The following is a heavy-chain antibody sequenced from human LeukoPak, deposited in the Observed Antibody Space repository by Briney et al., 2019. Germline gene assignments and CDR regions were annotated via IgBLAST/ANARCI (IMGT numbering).Heavy chain of an antibody. V-gene: IGHV5-10-1*01. Sequence: GESLRISCKGSGYSFTSYWITWVRQMPGKGLEWMGRIDPSDSYIKCSSSFQGHVTISADKSISTAYLQWSSLKASDTAMYYCARSSLSSSWYFDYWGQGTLVTVSS. D-gene: IGHD6-13*01. J-gene: IGHJ4*02. CDR3: ARSSLSSSWYFDY. CDR2: IDPSDSYI. CDR1: GYSFTSYW.